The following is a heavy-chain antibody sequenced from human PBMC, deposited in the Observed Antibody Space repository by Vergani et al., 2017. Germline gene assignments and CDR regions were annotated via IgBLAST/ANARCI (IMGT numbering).Heavy chain of an antibody. CDR2: ISSSSSYI. Sequence: VQLVESGGGLVKPGGSLRLSCAASGFTFSSYSMNWVRQAPGKGLEWVSSISSSSSYIYYADSVKGRFTISRDNAKNSMYLQMNSLRAEDTAVYYWARTYYGSGSPLGYWGQGTLVTVSS. CDR1: GFTFSSYS. CDR3: ARTYYGSGSPLGY. J-gene: IGHJ4*02. D-gene: IGHD3-10*01. V-gene: IGHV3-21*01.